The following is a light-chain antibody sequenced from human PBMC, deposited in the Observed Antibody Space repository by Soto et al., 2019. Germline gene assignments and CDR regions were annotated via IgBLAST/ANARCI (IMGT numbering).Light chain of an antibody. J-gene: IGLJ1*01. V-gene: IGLV8-61*01. Sequence: QTVVTQEPSLSVSPGGTVTLTCGLNSGSVSTSYYPSWYQQTPGQAPRTLIYSTNTRSSGVPARFSGSILGNKAALTIMGAQADDESDYFCVLYMGGGLYVFGPGTKLTVL. CDR1: SGSVSTSYY. CDR2: STN. CDR3: VLYMGGGLYV.